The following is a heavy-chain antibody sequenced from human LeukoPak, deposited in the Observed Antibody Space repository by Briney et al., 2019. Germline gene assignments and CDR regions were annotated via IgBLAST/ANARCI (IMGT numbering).Heavy chain of an antibody. CDR2: IYHSGST. CDR1: GYSISSGYY. J-gene: IGHJ4*02. V-gene: IGHV4-38-2*01. D-gene: IGHD3-3*01. Sequence: PSETLSLTCAVSGYSISSGYYWGWIRQPPEKGLEWIGSIYHSGSTYYNPSLKSRVTISVDTSKNQLSLKLSSVTAADTAVYYCARHNYDFWSGYSIDYWGQGTLVTVSS. CDR3: ARHNYDFWSGYSIDY.